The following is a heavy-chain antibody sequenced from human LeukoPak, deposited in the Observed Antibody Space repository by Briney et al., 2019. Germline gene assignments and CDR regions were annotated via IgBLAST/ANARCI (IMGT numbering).Heavy chain of an antibody. D-gene: IGHD1-20*01. CDR3: ARITGENWYFDL. CDR1: GYSTNSDYY. J-gene: IGHJ2*01. CDR2: IYHSGST. V-gene: IGHV4-38-2*02. Sequence: SETLSLTCTVSGYSTNSDYYWGWIRQPPGDGLEWIASIYHSGSTCHNPSLRSRITISLDTSKNQFSLKLNSVTAADTAVYFCARITGENWYFDLWGRGTLVTVSS.